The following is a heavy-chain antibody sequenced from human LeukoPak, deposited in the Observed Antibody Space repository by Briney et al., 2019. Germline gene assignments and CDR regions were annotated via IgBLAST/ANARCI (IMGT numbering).Heavy chain of an antibody. Sequence: SETLSLTCTVSGYSISSGYYWGWIRQPPGKGLEWIGSIYHSGSTYYNPSLKSRVTISVDTSKNQFSLKLSSVTAADTAVYYCARGDTVVRFGYWGQGTLVTVSS. J-gene: IGHJ4*02. CDR2: IYHSGST. CDR3: ARGDTVVRFGY. CDR1: GYSISSGYY. D-gene: IGHD4-23*01. V-gene: IGHV4-38-2*02.